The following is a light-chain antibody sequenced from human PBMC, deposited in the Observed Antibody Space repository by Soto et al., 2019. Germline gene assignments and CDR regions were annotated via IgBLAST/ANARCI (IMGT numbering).Light chain of an antibody. CDR3: ETWYSNTHKV. V-gene: IGLV4-60*02. CDR2: LDRSGSY. Sequence: QPVLTQSSCASASPGSSVKLTCILSRGHNTYIIAWHQQQPGKAPRFLMTLDRSGSYNRGSGVPDRFSGSSSGADRYLTISNLQFEDEGDYYCETWYSNTHKVFGGGTKLTVL. CDR1: RGHNTYI. J-gene: IGLJ3*02.